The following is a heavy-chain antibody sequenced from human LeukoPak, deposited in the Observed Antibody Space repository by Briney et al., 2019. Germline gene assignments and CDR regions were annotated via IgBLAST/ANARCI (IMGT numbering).Heavy chain of an antibody. J-gene: IGHJ4*02. CDR1: GFTFTNYW. V-gene: IGHV3-74*01. CDR2: IDIDGTGT. Sequence: GGSLRLSCAAPGFTFTNYWMHWVRQAPGKGLVWVSRIDIDGTGTGYADSVKGRFTISRDNAKNTVSLQMNSLKAEDTAVYYCGTVFDHWGPGILVTVSS. CDR3: GTVFDH.